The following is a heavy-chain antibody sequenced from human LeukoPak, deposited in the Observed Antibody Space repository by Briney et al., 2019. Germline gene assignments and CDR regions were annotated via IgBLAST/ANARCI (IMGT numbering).Heavy chain of an antibody. V-gene: IGHV3-23*01. CDR1: GFTFSSYA. CDR3: AKQGPRLGYCSSTSCYFDY. Sequence: PGGSLRLSCAASGFTFSSYAMSWVRQAPGKGLEWVSAISGSGGSTYYADSVKGRLTISRDNSKNTLSLQRNSLRPEDTAVYYCAKQGPRLGYCSSTSCYFDYWGQGTLVTVSS. D-gene: IGHD2-2*01. J-gene: IGHJ4*02. CDR2: ISGSGGST.